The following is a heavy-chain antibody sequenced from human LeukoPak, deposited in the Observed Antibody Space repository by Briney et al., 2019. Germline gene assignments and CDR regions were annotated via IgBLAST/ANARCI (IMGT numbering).Heavy chain of an antibody. D-gene: IGHD3-10*01. CDR2: INHSGST. V-gene: IGHV4-39*07. CDR1: GGSISSSSHS. CDR3: ARGKNYYGSGSYYNAKPRPLNWFDP. Sequence: PSETLSLTCTVSGGSISSSSHSWGWIRQPPGKGLEWIGEINHSGSTNYNPSLKSRVTISVDTSKNQFSLKLSSATAAETAVYYCARGKNYYGSGSYYNAKPRPLNWFDPWGQGTLVTVSS. J-gene: IGHJ5*02.